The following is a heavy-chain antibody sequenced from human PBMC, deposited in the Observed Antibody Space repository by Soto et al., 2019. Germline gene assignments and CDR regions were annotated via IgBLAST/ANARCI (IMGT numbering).Heavy chain of an antibody. CDR1: GGCISSGGYY. CDR2: IYYSGST. D-gene: IGHD3-10*01. Sequence: PSETLSLTCTVSGGCISSGGYYWSWIRQHPGKGLEWIGYIYYSGSTYYNPSLKSRVTISVDTSKNQFSLKLSSVTAADTAVYYCESSKDADRSGSYYSYYYYGMDVWGQGITVNVS. J-gene: IGHJ6*02. CDR3: ESSKDADRSGSYYSYYYYGMDV. V-gene: IGHV4-31*03.